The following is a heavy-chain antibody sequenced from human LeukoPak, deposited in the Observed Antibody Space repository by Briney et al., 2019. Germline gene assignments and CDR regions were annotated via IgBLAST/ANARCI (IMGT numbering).Heavy chain of an antibody. V-gene: IGHV3-23*01. CDR3: AKGGIVGATPDY. D-gene: IGHD1-26*01. CDR2: ISGSGGST. J-gene: IGHJ4*02. CDR1: GFTFSSYA. Sequence: GGSLRLSCAASGFTFSSYAMSRVRQAPGKGLGWVSAISGSGGSTYYADSVKGRFTISRDNSKNTLYLQMNSLRAEDTAVYYCAKGGIVGATPDYWGQGTLVTVSS.